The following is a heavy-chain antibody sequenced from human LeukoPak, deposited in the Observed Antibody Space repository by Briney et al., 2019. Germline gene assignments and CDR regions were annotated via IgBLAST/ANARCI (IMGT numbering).Heavy chain of an antibody. CDR2: ISGGGGST. CDR1: GFTFSSYA. Sequence: GGSLRLSCAASGFTFSSYAMSWVRQAPGKGLEWVSAISGGGGSTYYADSVKGRFTISRDNSKNTLYLQMNSLRAEDTAVYYCAKDLYSSSWYYGMDVWGQGTTVTVSS. D-gene: IGHD6-13*01. CDR3: AKDLYSSSWYYGMDV. J-gene: IGHJ6*02. V-gene: IGHV3-23*01.